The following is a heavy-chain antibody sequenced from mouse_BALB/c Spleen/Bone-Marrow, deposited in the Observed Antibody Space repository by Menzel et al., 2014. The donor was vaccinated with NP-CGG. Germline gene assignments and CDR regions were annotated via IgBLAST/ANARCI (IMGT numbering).Heavy chain of an antibody. J-gene: IGHJ2*01. D-gene: IGHD2-4*01. Sequence: EVKLVESGGGLVKPGGSLKLSCAASGFTFSSYTMSWVRQTPEKRLERVATISSGGSYTNYPDSVKGRFTISRDNAKNTLYLQMSSLKSEDTAMYYCTSMITRGYYFDYWCQGTTLSVSS. CDR2: ISSGGSYT. CDR3: TSMITRGYYFDY. CDR1: GFTFSSYT. V-gene: IGHV5-6-4*01.